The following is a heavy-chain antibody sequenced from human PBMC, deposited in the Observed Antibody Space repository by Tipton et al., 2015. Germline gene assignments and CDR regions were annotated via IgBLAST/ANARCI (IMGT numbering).Heavy chain of an antibody. J-gene: IGHJ4*02. Sequence: TLSLTCTVSSGSISINNYYWAWIRQPPGKGLEWIGSVYYRGSTYYNPSLNSRVIISVDTSKNQFSLKLSSVTAGDTAVYYCARLGRWLEVDSWGQGTLVTVSS. D-gene: IGHD5-24*01. CDR3: ARLGRWLEVDS. V-gene: IGHV4-39*01. CDR1: SGSISINNYY. CDR2: VYYRGST.